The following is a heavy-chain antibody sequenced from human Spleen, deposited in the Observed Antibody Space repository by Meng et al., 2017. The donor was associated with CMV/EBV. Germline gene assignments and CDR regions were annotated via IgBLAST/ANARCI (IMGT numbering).Heavy chain of an antibody. CDR1: GYTFNSYG. J-gene: IGHJ4*02. CDR2: ISAYNGNK. CDR3: ARGGRTTGASADY. Sequence: ASVKVSCKASGYTFNSYGFNWVRQAPGQGLEWMGWISAYNGNKHFAQKFQGRVTLATDTVTRTAHMELRSLRSDDTAVYYCARGGRTTGASADYWGQGTRVTVSS. V-gene: IGHV1-18*01. D-gene: IGHD1-1*01.